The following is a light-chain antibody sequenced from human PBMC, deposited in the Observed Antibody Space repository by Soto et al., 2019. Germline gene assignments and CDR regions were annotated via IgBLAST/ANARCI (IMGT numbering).Light chain of an antibody. V-gene: IGKV4-1*01. CDR3: QQYYGTPLT. J-gene: IGKJ4*01. CDR1: QSVLYSSNNKNY. Sequence: DIVMTQSPDSLAVSLGERATINCKSSQSVLYSSNNKNYLAWYQQKPGQPPNLLIYWASTRQSGVPDRFSGSGSGTDFALTISSLQAEDVAVYYCQQYYGTPLTFGGGTKLEIK. CDR2: WAS.